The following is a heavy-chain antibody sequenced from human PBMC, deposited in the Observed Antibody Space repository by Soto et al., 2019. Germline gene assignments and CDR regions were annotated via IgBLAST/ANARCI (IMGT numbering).Heavy chain of an antibody. J-gene: IGHJ4*02. V-gene: IGHV1-69*01. CDR3: ARVQEGSSGYSIDY. Sequence: QVQLVQSGAEVKKPGSSAKVSCKASGGTFSSYAISWVRQAPGQGLEWMGGIIPIFGTANYAQKFQGRVTITADESTSTAYMELSSLRSEDTAVYYCARVQEGSSGYSIDYWGQGTLVTVSS. CDR1: GGTFSSYA. CDR2: IIPIFGTA. D-gene: IGHD3-22*01.